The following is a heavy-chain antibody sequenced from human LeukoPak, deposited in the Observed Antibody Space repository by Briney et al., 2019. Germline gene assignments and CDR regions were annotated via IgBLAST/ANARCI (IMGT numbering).Heavy chain of an antibody. CDR3: ARERYYDILTGPVQRHYYGMDV. V-gene: IGHV3-30*04. D-gene: IGHD3-9*01. Sequence: SGGSLRLSCAASGFTFSSYAMHWVRQAPGKGLEWAAVISYDGSNKYYADSVKGRFTISRDNSKNTLYLQMNSLRAEDTAVYYCARERYYDILTGPVQRHYYGMDVWGKGTTVTVSS. CDR2: ISYDGSNK. J-gene: IGHJ6*04. CDR1: GFTFSSYA.